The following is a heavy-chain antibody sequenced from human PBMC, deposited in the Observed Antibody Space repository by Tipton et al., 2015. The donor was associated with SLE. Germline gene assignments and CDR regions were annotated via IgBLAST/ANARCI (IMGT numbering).Heavy chain of an antibody. D-gene: IGHD6-6*01. CDR2: ISSSGSTI. Sequence: SLGLSCAASGFTFSSYEMNWVRQAPGKGLEWVSYISSSGSTIYYADSVKGRFTISRDNAKNSLYLQMNSLRAEDTAVYYCAWRGIAARPVDYWGQGTLVTVSS. V-gene: IGHV3-48*03. CDR1: GFTFSSYE. CDR3: AWRGIAARPVDY. J-gene: IGHJ4*02.